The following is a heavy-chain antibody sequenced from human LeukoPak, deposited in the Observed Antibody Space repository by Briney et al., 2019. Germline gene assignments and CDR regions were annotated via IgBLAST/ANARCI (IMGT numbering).Heavy chain of an antibody. D-gene: IGHD2-15*01. CDR1: GFTFSSYA. Sequence: GSLRLSCAASGFTFSSYAMHWVRQAPGKGLEWVAVISYDGSNKYYADSVKGRFTISRDNSKNTLYLQMNGLRAEDTAVYYCARLGAAPLDYWGQGTLVTVSS. V-gene: IGHV3-30-3*01. CDR3: ARLGAAPLDY. CDR2: ISYDGSNK. J-gene: IGHJ4*02.